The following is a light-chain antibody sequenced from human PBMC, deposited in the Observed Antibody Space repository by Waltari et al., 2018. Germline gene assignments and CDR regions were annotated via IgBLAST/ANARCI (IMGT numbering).Light chain of an antibody. CDR3: QQYYSPPLT. J-gene: IGKJ4*01. CDR2: WAT. CDR1: QSVLKSANKEND. Sequence: DIVMTQSPDSLAVSLGDGASITCKSRQSVLKSANKENDLTRYQKKPGQPPKLLISWATNRESGVPDRFSGSGSGTDFTLTISSLQAEDVAVYYCQQYYSPPLTFGGGTKVEIK. V-gene: IGKV4-1*01.